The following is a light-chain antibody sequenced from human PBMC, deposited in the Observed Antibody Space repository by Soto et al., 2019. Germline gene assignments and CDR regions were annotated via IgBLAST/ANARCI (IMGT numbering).Light chain of an antibody. CDR2: LGS. Sequence: EIVLTQSPLSLSVSPGEPASISCRSSQSLTHSSGYNYLDWYLLKSGQPPQLVIYLGSNRGSGAPERFSGSGSGTHLTLTISRVETEDAGVYFCMQPLQTLITFGQGKRLEIQ. J-gene: IGKJ5*01. V-gene: IGKV2-28*01. CDR3: MQPLQTLIT. CDR1: QSLTHSSGYNY.